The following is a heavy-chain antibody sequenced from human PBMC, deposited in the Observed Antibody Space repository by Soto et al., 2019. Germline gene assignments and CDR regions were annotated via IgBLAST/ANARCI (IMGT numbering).Heavy chain of an antibody. CDR2: INPNGGST. CDR3: ARSSGAFFGIIIEGSICLAP. Sequence: ASVKVSCKASGYTFTGYYIHWVRQAPGHGLEWMGIINPNGGSTRFAQTFQGRITMTTDTATSTVYMELRSLRSEDTAVYYCARSSGAFFGIIIEGSICLAPWGQGSLVTVSS. V-gene: IGHV1-46*01. CDR1: GYTFTGYY. J-gene: IGHJ5*02. D-gene: IGHD1-26*01.